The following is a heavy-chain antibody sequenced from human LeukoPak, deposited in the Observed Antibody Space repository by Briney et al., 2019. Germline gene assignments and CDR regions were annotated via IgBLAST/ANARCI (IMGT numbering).Heavy chain of an antibody. Sequence: PSETLSLTCAVYGGSFSGYYWSWIRQPPGKGLEWIGEINHSGSTNYNPSLKSRVTISVDTSKNQFSLKLSSVTAADTAVYYCARDGTPIYSSGWVYMDVWGKGTTVTISS. CDR3: ARDGTPIYSSGWVYMDV. J-gene: IGHJ6*04. D-gene: IGHD6-25*01. CDR1: GGSFSGYY. V-gene: IGHV4-34*01. CDR2: INHSGST.